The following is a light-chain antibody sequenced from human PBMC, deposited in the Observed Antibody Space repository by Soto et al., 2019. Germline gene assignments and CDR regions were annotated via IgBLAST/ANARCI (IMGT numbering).Light chain of an antibody. CDR2: EVR. V-gene: IGLV2-14*01. Sequence: QSALTQPASVSGSPGQSITISCTGTSSDIGGYNPVSWYQQHPGKAPKLMIYEVRNRPSGISNRFSGSKSGNTASLTISGLQAEDEADYYCSSYTSSVAHVFGTGTKVTVL. CDR3: SSYTSSVAHV. CDR1: SSDIGGYNP. J-gene: IGLJ1*01.